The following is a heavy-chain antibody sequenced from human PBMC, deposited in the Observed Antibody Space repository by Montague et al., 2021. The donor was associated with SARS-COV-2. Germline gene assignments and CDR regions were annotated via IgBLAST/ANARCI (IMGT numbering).Heavy chain of an antibody. Sequence: SETLSLTCTVSGGSISSSSYYWGWIRQPPGKGLEWTGSIYYSGSTYYNPSLKSRVTISVDTSKNQFSLKLSSVTAADTAVYYCARNEGQYYYDSSGYYTLEWWFDPWGQGTLVTVSS. CDR3: ARNEGQYYYDSSGYYTLEWWFDP. CDR2: IYYSGST. J-gene: IGHJ5*02. V-gene: IGHV4-39*01. D-gene: IGHD3-22*01. CDR1: GGSISSSSYY.